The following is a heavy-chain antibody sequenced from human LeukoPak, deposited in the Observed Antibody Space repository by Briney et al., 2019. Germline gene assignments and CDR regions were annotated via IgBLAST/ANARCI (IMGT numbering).Heavy chain of an antibody. CDR3: ARDVSDYYDSSAYFDY. Sequence: ASVKVSCKASGYTFTSYYMHWVRQAPGQGLEWMGIINPSGGSTSYAQKFQGRVTMTRDTSTSTVYMELSSLRSEDTAVYYCARDVSDYYDSSAYFDYWGQGTLVTVSS. D-gene: IGHD3-22*01. CDR2: INPSGGST. J-gene: IGHJ4*02. V-gene: IGHV1-46*01. CDR1: GYTFTSYY.